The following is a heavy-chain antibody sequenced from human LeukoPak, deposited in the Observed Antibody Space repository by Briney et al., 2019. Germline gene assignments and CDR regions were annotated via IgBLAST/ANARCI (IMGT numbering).Heavy chain of an antibody. D-gene: IGHD6-13*01. CDR3: ARHVGIAAEPFDY. V-gene: IGHV4-39*01. J-gene: IGHJ4*02. Sequence: SETLSLTCTVSGGSISSSSYYWGWIRQPPGKGLEWIGSIYYSGSTYYNPSLKSRVTISVDTSKSQFSLKLSSVTAADTAVYYCARHVGIAAEPFDYWGQGTLVTVSS. CDR1: GGSISSSSYY. CDR2: IYYSGST.